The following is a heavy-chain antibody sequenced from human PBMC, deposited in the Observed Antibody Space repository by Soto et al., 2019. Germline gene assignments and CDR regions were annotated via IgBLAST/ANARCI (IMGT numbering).Heavy chain of an antibody. J-gene: IGHJ4*02. CDR3: ARQPLYALNDY. D-gene: IGHD2-8*01. V-gene: IGHV1-69*06. Sequence: SVKVSCKTSGGTFSSYAISWVRQAPGQGLEWMGGIIPIFGTANYAQKFQGQVTISADKSISTAYLQWSSLKASDTAMYYCARQPLYALNDYRGQGTLVTVS. CDR1: GGTFSSYA. CDR2: IIPIFGTA.